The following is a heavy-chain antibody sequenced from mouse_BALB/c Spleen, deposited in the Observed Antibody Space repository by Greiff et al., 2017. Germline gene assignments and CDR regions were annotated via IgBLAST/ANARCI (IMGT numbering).Heavy chain of an antibody. CDR3: ARSPTMITTKVYFDY. CDR2: INPYNDGT. D-gene: IGHD2-4*01. Sequence: EVQLQQSGPELVKPGASVKMSCKASGYTFTSYVMHWVKQKPGQGLEWIGYINPYNDGTKYNEKFKGKATLTSDKSSSTAYMELSSLTSEDSAVYYCARSPTMITTKVYFDYWGQGTTLTVSS. J-gene: IGHJ2*01. V-gene: IGHV1-14*01. CDR1: GYTFTSYV.